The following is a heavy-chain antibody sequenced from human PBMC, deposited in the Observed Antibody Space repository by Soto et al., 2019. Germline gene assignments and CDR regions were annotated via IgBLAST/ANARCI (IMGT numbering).Heavy chain of an antibody. V-gene: IGHV3-15*01. D-gene: IGHD3-9*01. Sequence: GGSLRLSCAASGFIFSNAWMSWVRQAPGKGLEWVGRIKSKTDGGTTDYAAPVKGRFTISRDDSKNTLYLQMNSLKTGDTAVYYCTTGLQYFDWLLPQGNYWGQGTLVTVSS. J-gene: IGHJ4*02. CDR2: IKSKTDGGTT. CDR1: GFIFSNAW. CDR3: TTGLQYFDWLLPQGNY.